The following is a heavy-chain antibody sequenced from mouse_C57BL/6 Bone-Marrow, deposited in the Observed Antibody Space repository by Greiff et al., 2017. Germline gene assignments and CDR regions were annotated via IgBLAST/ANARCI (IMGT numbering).Heavy chain of an antibody. CDR3: ARCLLLDY. D-gene: IGHD2-10*01. Sequence: VQLQQSGPELVKPGASVKISCKASGYTFTDYYMNWVKQSHGKSLEWIGDINPNNGGTSYNQKFKGKATLTVDKSSSTAYMELRSLTSEDSAVYYCARCLLLDYWGQGTTLTVSS. CDR1: GYTFTDYY. CDR2: INPNNGGT. J-gene: IGHJ2*01. V-gene: IGHV1-26*01.